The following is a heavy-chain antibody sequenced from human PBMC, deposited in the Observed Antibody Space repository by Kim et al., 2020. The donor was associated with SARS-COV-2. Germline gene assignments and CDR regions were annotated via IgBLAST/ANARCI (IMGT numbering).Heavy chain of an antibody. Sequence: KFQGKVTITADDSTSTAYMELSSLRSEDTAVYYCARPHHYCSSTSCPLDPWGQGTLVTVSS. V-gene: IGHV1-69*01. CDR3: ARPHHYCSSTSCPLDP. D-gene: IGHD2-2*01. J-gene: IGHJ5*02.